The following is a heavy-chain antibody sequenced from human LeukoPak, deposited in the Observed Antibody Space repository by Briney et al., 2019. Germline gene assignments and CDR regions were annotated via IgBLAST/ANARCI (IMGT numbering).Heavy chain of an antibody. V-gene: IGHV3-21*03. CDR1: GFTFSRYS. CDR3: AGSDTIGYLPREWDYWYFDR. J-gene: IGHJ2*01. Sequence: GGSLRLSCAASGFTFSRYSMNWVRQAPGKGLEWVSSISIGNTYIYYADSVNGRFTISRDNAKNSLYLQLNSLRAEDTAVYYCAGSDTIGYLPREWDYWYFDRWGRGTLVTVSS. D-gene: IGHD3-22*01. CDR2: ISIGNTYI.